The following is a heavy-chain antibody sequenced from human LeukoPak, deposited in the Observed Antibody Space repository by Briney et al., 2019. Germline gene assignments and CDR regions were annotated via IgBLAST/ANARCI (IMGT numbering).Heavy chain of an antibody. CDR3: AKATSIWFGEFIDAFDI. CDR1: GFTFDDYA. D-gene: IGHD3-10*01. CDR2: ISWNSGSI. V-gene: IGHV3-9*03. J-gene: IGHJ3*02. Sequence: PGRSLRLSCAASGFTFDDYAMHWVRQAPGKGLEWVSGISWNSGSIGYADSVKGRFTISRDNAKNSLYLQMNSLRAEDMALCYCAKATSIWFGEFIDAFDIWGQGTMVTVSS.